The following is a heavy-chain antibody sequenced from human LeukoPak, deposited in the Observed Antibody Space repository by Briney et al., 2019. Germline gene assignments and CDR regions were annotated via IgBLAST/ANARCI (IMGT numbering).Heavy chain of an antibody. CDR1: GFTFSSYG. Sequence: GGSLRLSCAASGFTFSSYGMHWVRQAPGKGPVGVAVISYDGSNKYYADSVKGRFTISRDNSKNTLYLQMNGLRAEDTAVYYCAEDQFYSSYDLPDYWGQGTLVTVSS. V-gene: IGHV3-30*18. J-gene: IGHJ4*02. CDR2: ISYDGSNK. CDR3: AEDQFYSSYDLPDY. D-gene: IGHD5-12*01.